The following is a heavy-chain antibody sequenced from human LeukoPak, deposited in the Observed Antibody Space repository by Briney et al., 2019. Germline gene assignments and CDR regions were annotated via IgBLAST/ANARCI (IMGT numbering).Heavy chain of an antibody. D-gene: IGHD6-13*01. CDR2: ISGSGGST. J-gene: IGHJ4*02. Sequence: GGSLRLSCAASGFTFSNNALSWVRQAPGKGLEWVSVISGSGGSTYYADSVKGRFTISRDNSKNTLYLQMNSLRAEDTAVYYCARRNIAAAALDYWGQGTLVTVSS. V-gene: IGHV3-23*01. CDR1: GFTFSNNA. CDR3: ARRNIAAAALDY.